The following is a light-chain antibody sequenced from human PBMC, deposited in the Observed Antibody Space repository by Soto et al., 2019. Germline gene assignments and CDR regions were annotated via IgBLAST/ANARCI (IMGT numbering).Light chain of an antibody. J-gene: IGLJ3*02. CDR3: SSWDDSLNIPV. Sequence: QAVLTQPPSVSVTPGQSVTISCSGTSSNIGSNTVNWYQQLPGTAPKLLIYYDNQRPSGVPDRISGSKSGTSASLAISGLQSDDEANYYCSSWDDSLNIPVFGGGTKLTVL. CDR2: YDN. CDR1: SSNIGSNT. V-gene: IGLV1-44*01.